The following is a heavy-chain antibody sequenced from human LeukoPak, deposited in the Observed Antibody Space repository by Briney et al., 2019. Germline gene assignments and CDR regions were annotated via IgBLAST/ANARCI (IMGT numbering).Heavy chain of an antibody. CDR2: ISGSGGTT. D-gene: IGHD6-19*01. J-gene: IGHJ6*03. CDR3: ARVAVAAHYYYYYYMDV. CDR1: GFTFSSYA. Sequence: GGSLRLSCAASGFTFSSYAMSWVRQAAGKGLEWVSVISGSGGTTYYTDSVKGRFTISRDNSKNTLYLQMNSLRAEDTAVYYCARVAVAAHYYYYYYMDVWGKGTTVTVSS. V-gene: IGHV3-23*01.